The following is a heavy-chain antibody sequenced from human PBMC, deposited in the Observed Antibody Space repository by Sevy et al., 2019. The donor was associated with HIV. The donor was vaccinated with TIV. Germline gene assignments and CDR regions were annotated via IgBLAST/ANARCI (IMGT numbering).Heavy chain of an antibody. J-gene: IGHJ4*02. CDR1: GFTFNNAW. CDR2: IKSNIDGETT. CDR3: ATAPGYYDSAPFDY. Sequence: GSLRLSCAVSGFTFNNAWMNWVRQAPGTGLQWVGLIKSNIDGETTDYAAPVKGRFTISRDDSKNTLYLQMNNLKIEDTAVYYCATAPGYYDSAPFDYWGPGTLVTVSS. D-gene: IGHD3-22*01. V-gene: IGHV3-15*01.